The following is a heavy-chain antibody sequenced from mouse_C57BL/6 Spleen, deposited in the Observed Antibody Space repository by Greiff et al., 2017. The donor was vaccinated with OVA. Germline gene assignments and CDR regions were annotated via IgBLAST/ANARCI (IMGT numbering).Heavy chain of an antibody. CDR1: GFTFSSYA. CDR3: ARDLWYFDV. Sequence: EVKLVESGGGLVKPGGSLKLSCAASGFTFSSYAMSWVRQTPEKRLEWVATISDGGSYTYYPDNVKGRFTIYRDNAKNNLYLQMSHLKSEDTAMYYCARDLWYFDVWGTGTTVTVSS. J-gene: IGHJ1*03. V-gene: IGHV5-4*01. CDR2: ISDGGSYT.